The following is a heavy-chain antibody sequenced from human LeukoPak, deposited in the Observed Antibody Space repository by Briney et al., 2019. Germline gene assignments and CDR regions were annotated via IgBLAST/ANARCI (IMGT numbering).Heavy chain of an antibody. Sequence: GGSLRLSCAASGFTFTGYAMSWVRQAPGKGLEWVSAISGSGGSTHYADSVKGRFSISRDNSKSTVYLQMNSLRAEDKAVYYCAKSGYYHDSNGHYLYYFDYWGQGTLVTVSS. CDR2: ISGSGGST. V-gene: IGHV3-23*01. D-gene: IGHD3-22*01. J-gene: IGHJ4*02. CDR1: GFTFTGYA. CDR3: AKSGYYHDSNGHYLYYFDY.